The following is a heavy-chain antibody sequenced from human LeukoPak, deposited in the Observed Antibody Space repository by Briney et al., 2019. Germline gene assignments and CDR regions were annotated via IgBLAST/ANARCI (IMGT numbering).Heavy chain of an antibody. CDR1: GGSISSGTYY. CDR3: ARDPYDTSANDAFDI. J-gene: IGHJ3*02. D-gene: IGHD3-22*01. Sequence: SQTLSLTCTVSGGSISSGTYYWNWIRQPAGKGLEWIGRIYTSGSTNYNPSDKSRVTISMDTSKNQFSLKLTSVTAADTAMYYCARDPYDTSANDAFDIWGQGTMVSVSS. V-gene: IGHV4-61*02. CDR2: IYTSGST.